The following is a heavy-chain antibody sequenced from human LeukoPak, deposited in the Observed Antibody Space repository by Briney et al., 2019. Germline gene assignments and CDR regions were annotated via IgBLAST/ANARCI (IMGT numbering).Heavy chain of an antibody. J-gene: IGHJ3*02. CDR1: GYTFTSYY. V-gene: IGHV1-46*01. Sequence: GASVKVSCKASGYTFTSYYMHWVRQAPGQGLEWMGIINSSGGSTSYAQKFQGRVTMTRDTSTSTVYMELNSLRSEDTAVYYCARDFAVKQWLDSGPYDAFDIWGQGQWSPSLQ. D-gene: IGHD6-19*01. CDR3: ARDFAVKQWLDSGPYDAFDI. CDR2: INSSGGST.